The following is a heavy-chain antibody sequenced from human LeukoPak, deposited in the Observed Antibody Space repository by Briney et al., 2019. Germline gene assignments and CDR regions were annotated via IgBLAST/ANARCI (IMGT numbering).Heavy chain of an antibody. V-gene: IGHV3-33*01. J-gene: IGHJ4*02. CDR3: ARILGAYYYDSSGYSDFDY. CDR2: IWYDGSNK. Sequence: GGSLRLSCAASGFTFSSYGVHWVRQAPGKGLEWVAVIWYDGSNKYYADSVKGRFTISRDNSKNTLYLQMNSLRAEDTAVYYCARILGAYYYDSSGYSDFDYWGQGTLVTVSS. D-gene: IGHD3-22*01. CDR1: GFTFSSYG.